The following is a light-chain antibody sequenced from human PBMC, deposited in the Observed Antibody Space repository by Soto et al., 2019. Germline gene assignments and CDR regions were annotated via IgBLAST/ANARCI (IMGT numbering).Light chain of an antibody. J-gene: IGKJ3*01. CDR3: QQYGSSRFT. CDR2: GAS. Sequence: EIVLTQSPGTLSLSPGERATLSCRASQSISSSYLAWYHQKPGQAPRLLVYGASSRATGTPDRFSGSGSGTDFTLTISRLEPEDFAVYYCQQYGSSRFTFGPGTKVDIK. V-gene: IGKV3-20*01. CDR1: QSISSSY.